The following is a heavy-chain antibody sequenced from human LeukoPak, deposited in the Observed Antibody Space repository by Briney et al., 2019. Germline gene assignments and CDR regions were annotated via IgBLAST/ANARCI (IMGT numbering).Heavy chain of an antibody. J-gene: IGHJ4*02. Sequence: ASVKVSCKASGYTFTSYGISWVPQAPGQGLEWMGWISAYNGNTNYAQKLQGRVTMTTDTSTSTAYMELRSLRSDDTAVYYCARDSFSGRYFDRYTGFDYWGQGTLLTVSS. CDR2: ISAYNGNT. D-gene: IGHD3-9*01. CDR3: ARDSFSGRYFDRYTGFDY. V-gene: IGHV1-18*01. CDR1: GYTFTSYG.